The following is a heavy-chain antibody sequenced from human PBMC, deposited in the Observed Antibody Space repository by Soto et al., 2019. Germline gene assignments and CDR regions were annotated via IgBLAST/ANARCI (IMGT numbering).Heavy chain of an antibody. Sequence: PSETLSLTCSVSGGSISSSNYYWGWIRQSPGKGLEWIASVDHGGHSYYNPSLRSRVTVSVDTSKNQFSLKVTSVTAADTAIYYCSRHLVSGTISNWNWFDPWGHGTPVTVSS. D-gene: IGHD3-9*01. CDR2: VDHGGHS. J-gene: IGHJ5*02. V-gene: IGHV4-39*01. CDR1: GGSISSSNYY. CDR3: SRHLVSGTISNWNWFDP.